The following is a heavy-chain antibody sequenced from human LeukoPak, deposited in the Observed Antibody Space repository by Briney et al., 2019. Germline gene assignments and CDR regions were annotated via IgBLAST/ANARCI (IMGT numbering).Heavy chain of an antibody. CDR3: ARAKKYSSGWYRDAFDI. CDR1: GDSVSSNSAA. Sequence: SQTLSLTCAISGDSVSSNSAAWNWIRQSPSRGLEWLGRTYYRSKWYNDYAVSVKSRITINPDTSKNQFSLQLNSVTPEDTAVYYCARAKKYSSGWYRDAFDIWGRGTMVTVSS. CDR2: TYYRSKWYN. D-gene: IGHD6-19*01. J-gene: IGHJ3*02. V-gene: IGHV6-1*01.